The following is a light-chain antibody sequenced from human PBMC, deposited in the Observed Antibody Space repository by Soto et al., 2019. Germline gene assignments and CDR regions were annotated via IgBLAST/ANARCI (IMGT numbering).Light chain of an antibody. V-gene: IGKV1-5*01. Sequence: IQMTHAASTPSASVGDTVTVTFRASQSVSGWLAWYQQKPVEAPKLLIYDASALPRGVPSRFSGSGSGTDFTLTISSLQPEDFATYSCQQFNSFPLTFGGGTKVDIK. J-gene: IGKJ4*01. CDR1: QSVSGW. CDR3: QQFNSFPLT. CDR2: DAS.